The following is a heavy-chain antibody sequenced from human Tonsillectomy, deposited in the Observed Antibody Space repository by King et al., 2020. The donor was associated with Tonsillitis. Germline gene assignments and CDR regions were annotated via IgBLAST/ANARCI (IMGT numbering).Heavy chain of an antibody. CDR3: TRVGDSFAFDI. J-gene: IGHJ3*02. Sequence: QLVQSGGGLVQPGQSLRLSCAASGFPFSGYWRHWVRQAPGKCLVWVSRINTNGGTTSYADSVKGRFTMSRDNAKNTLYLQMNSLRADDTAVYYCTRVGDSFAFDIWGQGTMVTVSS. D-gene: IGHD2-21*01. CDR2: INTNGGTT. V-gene: IGHV3-74*01. CDR1: GFPFSGYW.